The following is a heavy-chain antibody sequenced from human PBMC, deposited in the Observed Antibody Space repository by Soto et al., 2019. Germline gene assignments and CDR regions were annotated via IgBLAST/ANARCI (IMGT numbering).Heavy chain of an antibody. CDR3: ARYLDWVSYDY. J-gene: IGHJ4*02. D-gene: IGHD3-9*01. V-gene: IGHV3-74*01. CDR1: GFTFSNYV. Sequence: GSLRLSCAASGFTFSNYVMHWVHQAPGKGLVWVSRVSHDGSTTSYADSVKGRFTISRDNSKNTLYLQMNSLRDEDTAVYYCARYLDWVSYDYWGEGTPAPVSP. CDR2: VSHDGSTT.